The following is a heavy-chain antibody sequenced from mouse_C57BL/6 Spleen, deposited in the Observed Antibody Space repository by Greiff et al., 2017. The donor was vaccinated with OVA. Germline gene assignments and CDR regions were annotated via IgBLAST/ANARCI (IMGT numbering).Heavy chain of an antibody. CDR1: GYTFTDYY. D-gene: IGHD2-4*01. CDR3: ARDYYDYFYAMDY. J-gene: IGHJ4*01. CDR2: INPYNGGT. V-gene: IGHV1-19*01. Sequence: EVKLQESGPVLVKPGASVKMSCKASGYTFTDYYMNWVKQSHGKSLEWIGVINPYNGGTSYNQKFKGKATLTVDKSSSTAYMELNSLTSEDSAVYYCARDYYDYFYAMDYWGQGTSVTVSS.